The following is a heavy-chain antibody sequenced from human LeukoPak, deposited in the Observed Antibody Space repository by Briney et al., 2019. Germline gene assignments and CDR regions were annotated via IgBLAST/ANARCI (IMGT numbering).Heavy chain of an antibody. V-gene: IGHV6-1*01. CDR1: GDSVSSNSAT. CDR3: ASTERCSTTCPLDY. Sequence: SQTLSLTCAISGDSVSSNSATWNWIRQSPSRGLEWLGRTYYGSKWYNDYAVSVKSRITINPDTSKNQFSLQLNSVTPEDTAVYYCASTERCSTTCPLDYWGQGTLVTVSS. J-gene: IGHJ4*02. D-gene: IGHD2-2*01. CDR2: TYYGSKWYN.